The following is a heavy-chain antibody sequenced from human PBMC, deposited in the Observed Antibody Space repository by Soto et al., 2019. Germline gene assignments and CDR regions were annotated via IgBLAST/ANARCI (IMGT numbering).Heavy chain of an antibody. V-gene: IGHV1-3*01. Sequence: XSVKVSCKASGYTFTGYYMHWVRQAPGQRLAWMGWXNAGNRKTKYSQKFKGXXTITRDTXXSTAHMELSSLRSEDTAVYYCARSIVVVTALDYWGQGTLVTV. CDR2: XNAGNRKT. J-gene: IGHJ4*02. CDR3: ARSIVVVTALDY. CDR1: GYTFTGYY. D-gene: IGHD2-21*02.